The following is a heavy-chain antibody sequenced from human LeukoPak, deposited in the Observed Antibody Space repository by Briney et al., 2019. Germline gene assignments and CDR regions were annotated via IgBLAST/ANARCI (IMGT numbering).Heavy chain of an antibody. Sequence: GGSLRLSCAASGFTFSSYGMHWVRQAPGKGLEWVAVISYDGSNKYYADSVKGRFTISRDNSKNTLYLQMNSLRSDDTAVYFCASDPGGGTYFDYWGQGTLVTVSS. V-gene: IGHV3-30*03. D-gene: IGHD3-16*01. CDR1: GFTFSSYG. CDR2: ISYDGSNK. J-gene: IGHJ4*02. CDR3: ASDPGGGTYFDY.